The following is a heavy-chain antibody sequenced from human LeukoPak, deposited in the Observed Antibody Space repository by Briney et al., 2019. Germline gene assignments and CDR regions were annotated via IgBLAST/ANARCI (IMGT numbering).Heavy chain of an antibody. D-gene: IGHD3-22*01. V-gene: IGHV4-59*01. Sequence: SQTLSLTCTVSGGSISSYYWSWIRQPPGKGLEWIGYIYYSGSTNYNPSLKSRVTISVDTSKNQFSLKLSSVTAADTAVYYCARDSNGPFDYWGQGTLVTVSS. J-gene: IGHJ4*02. CDR3: ARDSNGPFDY. CDR1: GGSISSYY. CDR2: IYYSGST.